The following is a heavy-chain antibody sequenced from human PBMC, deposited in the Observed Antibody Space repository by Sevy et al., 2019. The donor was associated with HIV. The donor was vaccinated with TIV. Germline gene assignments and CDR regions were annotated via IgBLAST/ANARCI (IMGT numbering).Heavy chain of an antibody. CDR3: ARDQHCSSTSCYTTPYDYYGMDV. V-gene: IGHV4-34*01. Sequence: SETLSLTCAVYGGSFSGYYWSWIRQPPGKGLEWIGEINHSGSTNYDPSLKSRVTISVDTSKNQFSLKLSSVTAADTAVYYCARDQHCSSTSCYTTPYDYYGMDVRGQGTTVTVSS. D-gene: IGHD2-2*02. CDR1: GGSFSGYY. J-gene: IGHJ6*02. CDR2: INHSGST.